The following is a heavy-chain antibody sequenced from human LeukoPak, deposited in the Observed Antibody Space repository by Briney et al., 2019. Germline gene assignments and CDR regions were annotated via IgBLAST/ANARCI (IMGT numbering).Heavy chain of an antibody. D-gene: IGHD2-2*01. V-gene: IGHV4-39*07. CDR3: ARGAVVVPAAKTKGHWFDP. CDR1: GGSISSSSYY. Sequence: PSETLSLTCTVSGGSISSSSYYWGWIRQPPGKGLEWIGSIYYSGSTYYNPSLKSRVTISVDTSKNQFSLKLSSVTAADTAVYYCARGAVVVPAAKTKGHWFDPWGQGTLVTVSS. J-gene: IGHJ5*02. CDR2: IYYSGST.